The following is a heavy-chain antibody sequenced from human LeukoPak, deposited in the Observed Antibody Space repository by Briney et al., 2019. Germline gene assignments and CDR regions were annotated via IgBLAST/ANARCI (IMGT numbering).Heavy chain of an antibody. Sequence: GGSLRLFCAASGFTFSSYSMNWVRQAPGKGLEWVSSISSRGTYIYYADSVKGRFTISRDSAKNSLYLQMNSLRAEDTAVYYCARTGYRPLVRYDSSGRGAFDIWGQGTMVTVSS. CDR1: GFTFSSYS. J-gene: IGHJ3*02. CDR3: ARTGYRPLVRYDSSGRGAFDI. D-gene: IGHD3-22*01. CDR2: ISSRGTYI. V-gene: IGHV3-21*01.